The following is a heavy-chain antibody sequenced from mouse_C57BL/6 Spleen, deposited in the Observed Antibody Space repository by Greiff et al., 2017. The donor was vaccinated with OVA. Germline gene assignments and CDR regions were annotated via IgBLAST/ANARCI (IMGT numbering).Heavy chain of an antibody. Sequence: EVQGVESGGGLVQPGGSLKLSCAASGFTFSDYGMAWVRQAPRKGPEWVAFISNLAYSIYYADTVTGRFTISRENAKNTLYLEMSSLRSEDTAMYYCARLYDYDGGYYAMDYWGQGTSVTVSS. CDR2: ISNLAYSI. J-gene: IGHJ4*01. CDR3: ARLYDYDGGYYAMDY. V-gene: IGHV5-15*01. CDR1: GFTFSDYG. D-gene: IGHD2-4*01.